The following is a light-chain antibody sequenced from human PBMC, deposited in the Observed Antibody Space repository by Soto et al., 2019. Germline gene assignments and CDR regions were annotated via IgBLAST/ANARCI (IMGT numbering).Light chain of an antibody. CDR3: QQYYTAPWT. CDR2: WAS. CDR1: LSVLYSSDNKNY. V-gene: IGKV4-1*01. J-gene: IGKJ1*01. Sequence: DIVMTQSPDSLAVSLGERATINCKSSLSVLYSSDNKNYLAWFQQKPGQPPKLLIYWASTRDSGVPDRFSGSGSGTDFPLTISTLQAEDVAVYYCQQYYTAPWTFGQGTKVEIK.